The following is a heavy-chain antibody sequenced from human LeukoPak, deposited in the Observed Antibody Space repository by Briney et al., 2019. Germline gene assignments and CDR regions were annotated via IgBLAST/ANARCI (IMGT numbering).Heavy chain of an antibody. Sequence: ASVKVSCKAYGYTFTGHYMHWVRQAPGQGLEWMGWINPNSGGTNYAQKFQGRVTMTRDTSISTAYMELSRLRSDDTAVYYCARDLAPSLNVWGSYRYIGYFDYWGQGTLVTVSS. V-gene: IGHV1-2*02. CDR1: GYTFTGHY. CDR3: ARDLAPSLNVWGSYRYIGYFDY. J-gene: IGHJ4*02. CDR2: INPNSGGT. D-gene: IGHD3-16*02.